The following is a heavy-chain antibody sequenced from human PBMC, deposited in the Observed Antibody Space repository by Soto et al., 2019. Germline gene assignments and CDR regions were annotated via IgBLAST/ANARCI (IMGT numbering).Heavy chain of an antibody. V-gene: IGHV1-46*01. J-gene: IGHJ5*02. D-gene: IGHD2-15*01. CDR3: ARLNYGGSSAWFDP. CDR2: INPSGGST. CDR1: GYTFSSHY. Sequence: QVQLVQSGAEVKKPGASVTVSCKTSGYTFSSHYIHWVRQAPGQGLEWMGLINPSGGSTDYAQKFHGRRTMTRDTSTSTVYMELSSLTSADTAVYYCARLNYGGSSAWFDPWGQGTLVTVSS.